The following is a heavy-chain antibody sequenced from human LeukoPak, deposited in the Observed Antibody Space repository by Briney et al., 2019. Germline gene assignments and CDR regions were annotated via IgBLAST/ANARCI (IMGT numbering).Heavy chain of an antibody. CDR3: ARYCSSTSCRGDYFDY. CDR2: IYTSGST. V-gene: IGHV4-61*02. CDR1: GGSISSSSYY. D-gene: IGHD2-2*01. Sequence: SETLSLTCTVSGGSISSSSYYWSWIRQPAGKGLEWIGRIYTSGSTNYNPSLKSQVTISVDTSKNQFSLKLSSVTAADTAVYYCARYCSSTSCRGDYFDYWGQGTLVTVSS. J-gene: IGHJ4*02.